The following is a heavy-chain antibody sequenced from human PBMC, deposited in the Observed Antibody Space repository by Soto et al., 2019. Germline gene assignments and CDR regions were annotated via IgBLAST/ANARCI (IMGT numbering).Heavy chain of an antibody. CDR1: GFTVSSNY. D-gene: IGHD3-22*01. CDR2: IYSGGST. V-gene: IGHV3-66*01. CDR3: ARETYYYDSSGYYYDYYGMDV. Sequence: PGGSLRLSCAASGFTVSSNYMSWVRQAPGKGLEWVSVIYSGGSTYYADSVKGRFTISRDNSKNTLYLQMNSLRAEDTAVYYCARETYYYDSSGYYYDYYGMDVWGQGTTVTVSS. J-gene: IGHJ6*02.